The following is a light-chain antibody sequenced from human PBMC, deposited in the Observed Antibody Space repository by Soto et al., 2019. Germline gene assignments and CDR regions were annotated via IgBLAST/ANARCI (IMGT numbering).Light chain of an antibody. Sequence: VLPQSPGTLYLSPGERATLSCSAGQSVSSGYLAWYQQKPGPSPRLLIYATYTRATGIPDRFSGIGSGTAFTLTISKLQPEVFAVYSCQQYGPSPLYSFGQGTKLEIK. CDR1: QSVSSGY. V-gene: IGKV3-20*01. CDR3: QQYGPSPLYS. J-gene: IGKJ2*01. CDR2: ATY.